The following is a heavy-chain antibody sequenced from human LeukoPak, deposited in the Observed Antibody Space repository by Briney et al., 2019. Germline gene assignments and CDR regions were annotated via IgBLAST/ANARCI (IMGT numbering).Heavy chain of an antibody. CDR3: AKSRLTYDYGDYFDY. Sequence: GGSLRLSCAAPGFTFSSYAMSWVRQAPGRGLEWVSGVSGGGGSTYYADSVKGRFTISRDNSKNTLYLQMNSLRPEDTAVYYCAKSRLTYDYGDYFDYWGQGTLVTVSS. CDR1: GFTFSSYA. J-gene: IGHJ4*02. D-gene: IGHD4-17*01. V-gene: IGHV3-23*01. CDR2: VSGGGGST.